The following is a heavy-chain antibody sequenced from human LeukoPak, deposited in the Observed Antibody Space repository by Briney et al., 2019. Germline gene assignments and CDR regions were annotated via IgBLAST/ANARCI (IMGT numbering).Heavy chain of an antibody. V-gene: IGHV3-23*01. J-gene: IGHJ4*02. Sequence: GGSLRLSCAASGFTFSSYAMSWVRQAPGKGLEWVSAISGSGGSTYYADSVKGRFTISRDNSKNTLYLQMNSLRAEDTAVYYCAKASVVAATSGLYYYDSSGYYYFDYWGQGTLVTVSS. D-gene: IGHD3-22*01. CDR2: ISGSGGST. CDR1: GFTFSSYA. CDR3: AKASVVAATSGLYYYDSSGYYYFDY.